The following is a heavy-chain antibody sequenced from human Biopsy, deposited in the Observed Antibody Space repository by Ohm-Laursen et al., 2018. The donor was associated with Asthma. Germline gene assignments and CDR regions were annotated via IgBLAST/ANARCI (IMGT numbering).Heavy chain of an antibody. J-gene: IGHJ5*02. V-gene: IGHV1-2*06. CDR2: INPNRGAT. CDR1: GYPFIGYR. CDR3: ARGQKSAGDRWFDP. D-gene: IGHD6-13*01. Sequence: PSDNPAYQASGYPFIGYRIHWMRQAPGQGLEWMGRINPNRGATNYAQKFQGRVTMTRDTSISTAYMEVSRLRADDTAVYYCARGQKSAGDRWFDPWGQGTLVTVSS.